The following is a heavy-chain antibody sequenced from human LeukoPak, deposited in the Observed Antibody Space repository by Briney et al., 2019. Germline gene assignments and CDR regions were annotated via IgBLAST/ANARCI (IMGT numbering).Heavy chain of an antibody. J-gene: IGHJ4*02. CDR2: IYYTGGT. CDR3: ARDRTGRNTAQDDY. D-gene: IGHD5-18*01. V-gene: IGHV4-38-2*02. CDR1: GYSISSGYY. Sequence: PSETLSLTCSVSGYSISSGYYWGWIRQPPGSGLEWIGSIYYTGGTLYNPSLKSRVSMSVDTSTNQFSLKLTSVTAADTAVYYCARDRTGRNTAQDDYWGQGTLVTVSS.